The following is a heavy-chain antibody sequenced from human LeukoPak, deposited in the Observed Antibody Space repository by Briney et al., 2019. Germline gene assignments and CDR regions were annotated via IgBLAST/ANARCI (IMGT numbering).Heavy chain of an antibody. CDR3: AKSLYQSYYYYMDA. CDR2: ISGSGGST. V-gene: IGHV3-23*01. CDR1: GFTFSSYA. J-gene: IGHJ6*03. Sequence: GGSLRLSCAASGFTFSSYAMSWVRQAPGKGLEWVSAISGSGGSTYYADSVKGRFTISGDNSKNTLYLQMNSLRAEDTAVYYCAKSLYQSYYYYMDAWGKGTTVTVSS. D-gene: IGHD3-16*01.